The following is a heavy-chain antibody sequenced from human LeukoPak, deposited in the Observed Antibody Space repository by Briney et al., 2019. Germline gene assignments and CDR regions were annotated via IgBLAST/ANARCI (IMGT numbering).Heavy chain of an antibody. V-gene: IGHV3-33*01. D-gene: IGHD4-17*01. CDR3: ARATVTRWFDP. CDR2: IWYDGTNK. J-gene: IGHJ5*02. Sequence: GRSLRLTCAASGFAFSSFGMHWVRQAPGKGLEWVAVIWYDGTNKYYADSVKGRFTISRDNSKNTLYLQMNSLRAEDTAVYYCARATVTRWFDPWGQGTLVTVSS. CDR1: GFAFSSFG.